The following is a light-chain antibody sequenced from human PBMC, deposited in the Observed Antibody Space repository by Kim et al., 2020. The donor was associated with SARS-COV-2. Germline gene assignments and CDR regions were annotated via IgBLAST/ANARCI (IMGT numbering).Light chain of an antibody. CDR3: QQRSNWPHT. CDR2: DAS. CDR1: QSVSSY. J-gene: IGKJ2*01. Sequence: EIVLTQSPATLSLSPGERATLPCRASQSVSSYLAWFQQKPGQAPRLLIYDASNRATGIPARFIGSGSGTDFTLTINSLEPEDFAVYYCQQRSNWPHTFGQGTKLEI. V-gene: IGKV3-11*01.